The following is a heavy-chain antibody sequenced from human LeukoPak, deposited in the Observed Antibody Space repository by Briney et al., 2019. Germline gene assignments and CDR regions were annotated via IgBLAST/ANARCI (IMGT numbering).Heavy chain of an antibody. CDR3: ARDVPHNWFDT. J-gene: IGHJ5*01. CDR1: GITFGNNW. Sequence: GGSLRLSCAASGITFGNNWMHWVRQGPGKGLVWISRINSDGGGAIYADSVKGRFTVSRDNAKNTLYLQMNSLRAEDTAVYYCARDVPHNWFDTWGQGTMVTVSS. V-gene: IGHV3-74*01. CDR2: INSDGGGA.